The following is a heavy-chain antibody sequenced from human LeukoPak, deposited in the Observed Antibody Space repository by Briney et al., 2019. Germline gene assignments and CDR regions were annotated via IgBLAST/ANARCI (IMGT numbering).Heavy chain of an antibody. D-gene: IGHD5-12*01. CDR1: GFTFDDYA. CDR3: ATANTITGPDY. Sequence: GRSLRLSCAASGFTFDDYAMHWVRQAPGKGLEWVSGISWNSGSIGYADSVKGRFTLSRDNAKNSLYLQMNSLRAEDTALYYCATANTITGPDYWGQGTLVTVSS. CDR2: ISWNSGSI. V-gene: IGHV3-9*01. J-gene: IGHJ4*02.